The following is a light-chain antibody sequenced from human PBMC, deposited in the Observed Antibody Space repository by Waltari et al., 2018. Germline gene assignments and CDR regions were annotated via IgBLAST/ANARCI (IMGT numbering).Light chain of an antibody. Sequence: DIQMTQSPSTLSASVGDRVTITSRASQSISSWLAWYQQKPGKAPKLLIFKASTLKTGVPSRFSGGGSGTEFTLTISSLQPDDFATYYCQQYNTYSWLSFGGGTKVEIK. CDR1: QSISSW. CDR3: QQYNTYSWLS. CDR2: KAS. J-gene: IGKJ4*01. V-gene: IGKV1-5*03.